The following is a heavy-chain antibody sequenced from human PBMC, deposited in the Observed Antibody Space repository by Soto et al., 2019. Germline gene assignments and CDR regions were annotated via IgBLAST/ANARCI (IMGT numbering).Heavy chain of an antibody. J-gene: IGHJ5*02. Sequence: GGSLRLSCAASGFTVSSNYMSWVRQAPGKGLEWVSVIYSGGSTYYADSVKGRFTISRDNSKNTLYLQMNSLRAEDTAVYYCAREGIAVAGSSRHNWFDPWGQGTLVTVSS. D-gene: IGHD6-19*01. CDR3: AREGIAVAGSSRHNWFDP. CDR1: GFTVSSNY. V-gene: IGHV3-53*01. CDR2: IYSGGST.